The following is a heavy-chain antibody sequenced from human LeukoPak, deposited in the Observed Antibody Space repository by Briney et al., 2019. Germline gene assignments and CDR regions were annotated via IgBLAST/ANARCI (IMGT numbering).Heavy chain of an antibody. CDR1: GYKLTNNW. CDR3: ARVRGSSWFHFDY. J-gene: IGHJ4*02. V-gene: IGHV5-51*01. CDR2: IYPGDSDT. Sequence: GESLKISCKISGYKLTNNWIGWVRQMPGKGLEWMGIIYPGDSDTRYSPSFQGQVTISADKSISTAYLQWSSLKASDTAMYYCARVRGSSWFHFDYWGQGTLVTVSS. D-gene: IGHD6-13*01.